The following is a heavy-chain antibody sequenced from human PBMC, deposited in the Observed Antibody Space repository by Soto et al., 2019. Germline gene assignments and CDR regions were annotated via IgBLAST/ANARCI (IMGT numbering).Heavy chain of an antibody. J-gene: IGHJ4*02. Sequence: PEGSLRLSCAASGFTVSSNYMSWVRQAPGKGLEWVSVIYSGGSTYYADSVKGRFTISRDNAKNTLYLQMNSLRAEDTAVFYCASTPHYDFWSGYHRTFDYWGQGTLVTVSS. D-gene: IGHD3-3*01. CDR3: ASTPHYDFWSGYHRTFDY. V-gene: IGHV3-53*01. CDR2: IYSGGST. CDR1: GFTVSSNY.